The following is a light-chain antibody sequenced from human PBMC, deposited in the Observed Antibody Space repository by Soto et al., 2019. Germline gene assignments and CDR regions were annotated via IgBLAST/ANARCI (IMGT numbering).Light chain of an antibody. V-gene: IGLV2-11*01. Sequence: QSALTQPRSVSGSPGQSVTISCTGTSSDVGGYKYVSWYQQKPGKAPKLIIYGVSRWPSGVPNRFSGSKSGNRASLTISGLQADDEGDYYCCSYAGGPEVFGTGTKVTVL. CDR1: SSDVGGYKY. CDR3: CSYAGGPEV. J-gene: IGLJ1*01. CDR2: GVS.